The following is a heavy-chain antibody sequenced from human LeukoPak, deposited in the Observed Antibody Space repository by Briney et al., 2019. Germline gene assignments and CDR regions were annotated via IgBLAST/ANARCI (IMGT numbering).Heavy chain of an antibody. CDR1: GFTFSSYA. J-gene: IGHJ4*02. CDR3: ANPGTLTRGGDGY. Sequence: GGSLRLSCAASGFTFSSYAMSWVRQAPGKGLEWVSAISGSGGSTYYADSVKGRFTISRDNSKNTLYLQMNSLRAEDTAVYYCANPGTLTRGGDGYWGQGTLVTVSS. CDR2: ISGSGGST. V-gene: IGHV3-23*01. D-gene: IGHD4-17*01.